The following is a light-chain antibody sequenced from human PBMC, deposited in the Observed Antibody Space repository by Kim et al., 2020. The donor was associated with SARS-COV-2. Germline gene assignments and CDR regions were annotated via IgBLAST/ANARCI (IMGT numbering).Light chain of an antibody. CDR1: QGIAKS. Sequence: SSLSATVGDRVPISCHASQGIAKSLAWYQQTPGKPPKLLTDASPTVESGVRSRFSGSGSGTDVSIPISSLEPADFANYCCQHPATFGGGTKVEI. J-gene: IGKJ4*01. CDR2: ASP. CDR3: QHPAT. V-gene: IGKV1-9*01.